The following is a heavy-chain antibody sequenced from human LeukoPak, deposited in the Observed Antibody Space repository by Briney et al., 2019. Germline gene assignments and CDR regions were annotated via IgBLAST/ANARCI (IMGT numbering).Heavy chain of an antibody. Sequence: PGRSLRLSCAASGFTFSSYAMHWVRQAPGKGLEWGAVISYDGSNKYYADSVKGRFTISRDNSKNTLYLQMNSLRAEDTAVYYCAKCGAAAGSNWFDPWGQGTLVTVSS. D-gene: IGHD6-13*01. J-gene: IGHJ5*02. CDR3: AKCGAAAGSNWFDP. CDR2: ISYDGSNK. V-gene: IGHV3-30*04. CDR1: GFTFSSYA.